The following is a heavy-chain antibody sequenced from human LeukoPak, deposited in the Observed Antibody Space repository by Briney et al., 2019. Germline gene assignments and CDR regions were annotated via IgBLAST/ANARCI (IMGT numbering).Heavy chain of an antibody. J-gene: IGHJ5*02. CDR1: GFTVSSNY. V-gene: IGHV3-66*01. CDR3: ARETGPNWFDP. Sequence: GGSLTLSCAASGFTVSSNYMSWLRQAPGKGLEWVSVIYSGGSTYYADSVKGRFTISRDNSKNTLYLQMNSLRAEDTAVYYCARETGPNWFDPWGQGTLVTVSS. CDR2: IYSGGST.